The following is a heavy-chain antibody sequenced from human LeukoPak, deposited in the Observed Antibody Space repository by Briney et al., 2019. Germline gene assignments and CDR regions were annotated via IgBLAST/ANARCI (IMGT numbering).Heavy chain of an antibody. J-gene: IGHJ4*02. CDR3: AASITMFDY. V-gene: IGHV3-7*02. CDR1: GFTFSRYW. CDR2: IKEDGSVK. D-gene: IGHD3-10*01. Sequence: PGGSLRLSCAASGFTFSRYWMSWVRQAPGKGLEWVANIKEDGSVKYYVESVKGRFTISRDNAKNSLYLQMNSLRAEDTAVYYCAASITMFDYWGLGTLVTVSS.